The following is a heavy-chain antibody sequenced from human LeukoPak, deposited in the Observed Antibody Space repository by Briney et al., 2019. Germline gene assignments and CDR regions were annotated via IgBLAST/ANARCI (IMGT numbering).Heavy chain of an antibody. J-gene: IGHJ4*02. D-gene: IGHD2-2*01. CDR3: ARGGGCDSTSCYYPDY. CDR1: GFTFSSYA. V-gene: IGHV3-30-3*01. Sequence: PGRSLRLSCAASGFTFSSYAMRWVRQAPGKGLEWVAVISYDGSNKYYADSVKGRFTISRDNSKSTMDLQMNSLRAEDTAVYYCARGGGCDSTSCYYPDYWGQGTLVTVSS. CDR2: ISYDGSNK.